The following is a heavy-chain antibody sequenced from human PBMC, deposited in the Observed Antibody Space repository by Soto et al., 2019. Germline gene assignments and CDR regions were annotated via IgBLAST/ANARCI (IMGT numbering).Heavy chain of an antibody. CDR2: TWYDGGNK. J-gene: IGHJ4*02. V-gene: IGHV3-33*01. D-gene: IGHD6-19*01. CDR1: GFTFSGYG. CDR3: ARDQAAGYSNGWCDY. Sequence: QVQLVESGGGVVQPGRSLRLSCAASGFTFSGYGMHWVRQAPGKGLEWVAATWYDGGNKYYADSVKGRFTISKDNSKNTLYLQMNSLRAEDTAVYYCARDQAAGYSNGWCDYWGQGTLVTVSS.